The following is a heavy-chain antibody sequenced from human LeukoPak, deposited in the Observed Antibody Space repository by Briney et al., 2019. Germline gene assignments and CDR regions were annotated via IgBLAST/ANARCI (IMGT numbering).Heavy chain of an antibody. CDR2: INPNSGGT. CDR3: ARVVGYCSSTSCYNYYYGMDV. Sequence: ASVKVSCKASGYTFTGYYMHWVRQAPGQGLEWMGWINPNSGGTNYAQKFQGRVTMTRNTSISTAYMELSSLRSEDTAVYYCARVVGYCSSTSCYNYYYGMDVWGQGTTVTVSS. D-gene: IGHD2-2*03. V-gene: IGHV1-2*02. J-gene: IGHJ6*02. CDR1: GYTFTGYY.